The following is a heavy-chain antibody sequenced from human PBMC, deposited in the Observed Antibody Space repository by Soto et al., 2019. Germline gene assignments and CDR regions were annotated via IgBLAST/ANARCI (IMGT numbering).Heavy chain of an antibody. Sequence: PVGSLRLSCASSVFTFSSYGMHCVRHSPGKWLEWVAVISYDGSNKYYADSVKGRFTISRDNSKNTLYLQMNSLRAEDTAVYYCAKDWGDYDSTNMEYYFDYWGQGTLVIVSS. CDR3: AKDWGDYDSTNMEYYFDY. J-gene: IGHJ4*02. CDR1: VFTFSSYG. D-gene: IGHD3-22*01. CDR2: ISYDGSNK. V-gene: IGHV3-30*18.